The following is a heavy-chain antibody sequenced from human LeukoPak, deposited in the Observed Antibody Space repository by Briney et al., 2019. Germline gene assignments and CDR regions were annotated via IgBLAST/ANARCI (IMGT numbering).Heavy chain of an antibody. CDR3: ARAYCGSDCYSRAMDH. J-gene: IGHJ4*02. V-gene: IGHV3-74*01. D-gene: IGHD2-21*02. CDR1: GFTFTSHW. CDR2: INSEGSST. Sequence: YPGGSLRLSCAASGFTFTSHWMHWVRQAPGKGLAWVARINSEGSSTSYADSVKGRFTISRDNAKNTLYLQMSSLRAEDTAVYYCARAYCGSDCYSRAMDHWGQGTLVTVSS.